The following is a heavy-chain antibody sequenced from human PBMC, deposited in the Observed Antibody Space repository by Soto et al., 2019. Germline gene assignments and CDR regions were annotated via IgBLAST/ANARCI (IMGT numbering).Heavy chain of an antibody. V-gene: IGHV3-48*01. J-gene: IGHJ4*02. D-gene: IGHD6-19*01. CDR3: ARDTGSGWYTGGNY. CDR1: GVTFSSYS. CDR2: ISSSSSTI. Sequence: EVQLVESGGGLVQPGGSLRLSCAASGVTFSSYSMNWVRQAPGKGLEWVSYISSSSSTIYYADSVKGRFTISRDKAKNSLYLQMNSLRAEDTAVYYCARDTGSGWYTGGNYWGQGTLVSVSS.